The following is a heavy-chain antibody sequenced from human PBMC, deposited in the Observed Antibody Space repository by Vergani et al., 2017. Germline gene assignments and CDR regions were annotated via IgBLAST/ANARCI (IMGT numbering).Heavy chain of an antibody. D-gene: IGHD6-19*01. V-gene: IGHV3-9*01. CDR3: AKDGGSGWADWYFDL. CDR1: GFTFDDYA. CDR2: ISWNSGSI. Sequence: EVQLVESGGGLVQPGRSLRLSCAASGFTFDDYAMHWVRQAPGKGLEWVSGISWNSGSIGYADSVKGRFTISRDNAENSQYLQMNSLRAEDTALYYCAKDGGSGWADWYFDLWGRGTLVTVSS. J-gene: IGHJ2*01.